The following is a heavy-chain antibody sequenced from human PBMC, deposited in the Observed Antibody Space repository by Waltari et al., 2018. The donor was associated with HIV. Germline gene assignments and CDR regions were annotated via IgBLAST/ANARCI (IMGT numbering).Heavy chain of an antibody. Sequence: QLQLQESGPGLVKPSETLSLTCTVSGGSISSTSYYWGWIRQPPGKGLEWIGTIYYSGITYDNPALKSRVIISVDTSKNQFSLKLSAVTAADTAVYYCARLRGRGGITMIVPRFDPWGQGTLVTVSS. CDR1: GGSISSTSYY. J-gene: IGHJ5*02. V-gene: IGHV4-39*01. CDR2: IYYSGIT. D-gene: IGHD3-22*01. CDR3: ARLRGRGGITMIVPRFDP.